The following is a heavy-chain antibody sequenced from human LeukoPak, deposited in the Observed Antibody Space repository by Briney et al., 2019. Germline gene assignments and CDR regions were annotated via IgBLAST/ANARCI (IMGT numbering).Heavy chain of an antibody. CDR2: IGGTRGST. CDR3: AREWEMATINPCFDY. J-gene: IGHJ4*02. V-gene: IGHV3-23*01. D-gene: IGHD5-24*01. Sequence: GGSLRLSCAASGFTFSSYAMSWVRQAPGKGLEWVSVIGGTRGSTYYADSVKGRFTISRDNSKNTLYLQMSSLRAEDTAIYYCAREWEMATINPCFDYWGQGTLVTVSS. CDR1: GFTFSSYA.